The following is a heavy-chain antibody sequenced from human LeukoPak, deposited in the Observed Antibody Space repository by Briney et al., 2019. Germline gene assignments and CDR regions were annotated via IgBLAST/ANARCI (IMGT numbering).Heavy chain of an antibody. CDR1: GYTFTGYY. D-gene: IGHD1-26*01. J-gene: IGHJ4*02. Sequence: ASVKVSCKASGYTFTGYYMHWVRQAPGQGLEWMRWINPNSGGTNYAQKFQGRVTMTRDTSISTAYMELSRLRSDDTAVYYCARGPMPYSGSPFIDYWGQGTLVTVSS. V-gene: IGHV1-2*02. CDR3: ARGPMPYSGSPFIDY. CDR2: INPNSGGT.